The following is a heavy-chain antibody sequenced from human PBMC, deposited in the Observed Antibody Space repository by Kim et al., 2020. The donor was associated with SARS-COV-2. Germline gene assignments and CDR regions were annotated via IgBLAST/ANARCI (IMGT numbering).Heavy chain of an antibody. CDR2: VKRSIDGWTT. Sequence: GGSLRLSCAASGFTFSDAWMTWVRLTPGKGLEWLGLVKRSIDGWTTDYGVAAKGRFTVSRDDSRNMVFLQMNSLKIEDIGVYYCTGHGALDYWVRGTLVTASS. J-gene: IGHJ4*02. CDR1: GFTFSDAW. D-gene: IGHD3-16*01. CDR3: TGHGALDY. V-gene: IGHV3-15*05.